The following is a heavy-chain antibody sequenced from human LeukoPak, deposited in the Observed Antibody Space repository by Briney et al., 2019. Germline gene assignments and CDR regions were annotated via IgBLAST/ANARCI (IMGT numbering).Heavy chain of an antibody. CDR3: AREGQWLPVWFAP. J-gene: IGHJ5*02. CDR1: GGSISSYY. Sequence: SETLSLTCPVSGGSISSYYWSWVRHPPGQGLEWIGYIHYSGSTDYNPSLKGRVTISLDMSKNQFSLKISSMTAADTAVYCCAREGQWLPVWFAPWGQGTLVTVSS. D-gene: IGHD6-19*01. V-gene: IGHV4-59*01. CDR2: IHYSGST.